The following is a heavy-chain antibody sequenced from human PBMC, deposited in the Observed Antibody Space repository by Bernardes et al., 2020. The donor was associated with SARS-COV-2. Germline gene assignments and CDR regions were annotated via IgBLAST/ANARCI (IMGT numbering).Heavy chain of an antibody. J-gene: IGHJ4*02. CDR2: ISGYNANT. CDR3: ARRSMDY. CDR1: GYTFSNFG. V-gene: IGHV1-18*01. Sequence: ASVKVSCKASGYTFSNFGISWVRHAPGQGLEWMGWISGYNANTNYAQKFQGRVTMTTDTSTSTAYMELRSLRSDDTAVYYCARRSMDYWGQGTLVTVSS.